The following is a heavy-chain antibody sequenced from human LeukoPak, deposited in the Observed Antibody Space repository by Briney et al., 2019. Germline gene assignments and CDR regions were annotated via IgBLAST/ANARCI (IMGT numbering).Heavy chain of an antibody. CDR2: ISGSGGST. CDR3: AKDPRVGSRVATPCH. J-gene: IGHJ4*02. D-gene: IGHD5-24*01. CDR1: GFTFDDYA. V-gene: IGHV3-23*01. Sequence: GRSLRLSCTTSGFTFDDYAMSWVRQAPGKGLEWVSAISGSGGSTYYADSVKGRFTISRDNSKSTLFLQMNSLRAEDTAVYYCAKDPRVGSRVATPCHWGQGTLVTVSS.